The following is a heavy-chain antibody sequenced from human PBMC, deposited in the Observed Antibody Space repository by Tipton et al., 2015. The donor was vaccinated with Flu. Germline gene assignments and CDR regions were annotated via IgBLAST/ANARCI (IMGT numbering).Heavy chain of an antibody. CDR1: GFTFRSSG. D-gene: IGHD3-10*01. V-gene: IGHV3-30*03. J-gene: IGHJ4*02. CDR2: ISSDGSNG. Sequence: SLRLSCAASGFTFRSSGMHWVRQAPGKGLEWVAVISSDGSNGVYGDSVKGRFTISRDRSKDTLYLQMHSLRTEDTAMYFCARVFLSYNFDYWGQGTLVTVSS. CDR3: ARVFLSYNFDY.